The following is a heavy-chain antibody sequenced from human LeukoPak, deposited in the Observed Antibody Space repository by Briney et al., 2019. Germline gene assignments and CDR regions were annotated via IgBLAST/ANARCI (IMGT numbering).Heavy chain of an antibody. Sequence: GGSLRLSCAASGFTFSSYSMNWVRQAPGKGLEWVSSIRSSSSYIYYADSVKGRFTISRDNSKNTLYLQMNSLRAEDTAVYYCASDQYDSSGYYGIGDAFDIWGQGTMVTVSS. CDR2: IRSSSSYI. CDR3: ASDQYDSSGYYGIGDAFDI. CDR1: GFTFSSYS. J-gene: IGHJ3*02. V-gene: IGHV3-21*04. D-gene: IGHD3-22*01.